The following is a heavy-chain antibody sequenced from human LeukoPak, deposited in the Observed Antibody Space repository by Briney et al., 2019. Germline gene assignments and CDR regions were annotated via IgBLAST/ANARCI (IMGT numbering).Heavy chain of an antibody. CDR3: ARGRGTSGSNRDFYYYYMDV. CDR2: MNGGNGNT. D-gene: IGHD2-15*01. V-gene: IGHV1-3*01. CDR1: GYIFTDYA. J-gene: IGHJ6*03. Sequence: GASVKVSCKASGYIFTDYAIHWLRQAPGQRPEWMEWMNGGNGNTKYSQKFQGRITLIRDTSAATAYMELSSLRHDDLAVYYCARGRGTSGSNRDFYYYYMDVWGKGTTVTVSS.